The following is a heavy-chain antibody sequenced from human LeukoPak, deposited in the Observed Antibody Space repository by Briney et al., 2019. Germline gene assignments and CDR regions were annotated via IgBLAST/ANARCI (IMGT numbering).Heavy chain of an antibody. CDR3: AKATDGYNGPSDY. Sequence: GGSLRLSCAASGFTFSSYWMSWVRQAPGKGLEWVSNINWNGDSTGYADSVKGRFTISRDNGKNSLYLQMNSLRAEDTALYYCAKATDGYNGPSDYWGQGTLVTVSS. CDR2: INWNGDST. V-gene: IGHV3-20*04. D-gene: IGHD5-24*01. CDR1: GFTFSSYW. J-gene: IGHJ4*02.